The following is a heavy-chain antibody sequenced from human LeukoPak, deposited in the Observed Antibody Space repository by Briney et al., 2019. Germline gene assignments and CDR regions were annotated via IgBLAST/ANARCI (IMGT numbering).Heavy chain of an antibody. CDR2: ISYDGSNK. J-gene: IGHJ6*03. CDR3: ARGGYYDFWSGYFRANYYYMDV. D-gene: IGHD3-3*01. CDR1: GFTFSSYA. V-gene: IGHV3-30*01. Sequence: GRPLRLSCAASGFTFSSYAMHWVRQAPGKGLEWVAVISYDGSNKYYADSVKGRFTISRDNSKNTLYLQMNSLRAEDTAVYYCARGGYYDFWSGYFRANYYYMDVWGKGTTVTVSS.